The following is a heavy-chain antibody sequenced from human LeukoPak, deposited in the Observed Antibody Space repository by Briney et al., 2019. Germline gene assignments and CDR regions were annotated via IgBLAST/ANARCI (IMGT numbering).Heavy chain of an antibody. CDR1: GGSISSGGYY. D-gene: IGHD6-6*01. J-gene: IGHJ4*02. CDR2: IYHSGST. V-gene: IGHV4-30-2*01. Sequence: SETLSLTCTVSGGSISSGGYYWSWIRQPPGKGLEWIGYIYHSGSTYYNPSLKSRVTISVDRSKNQFSLKLSSVTAADTAVYYCARGPSLYYFDYWGQGTLVTVSS. CDR3: ARGPSLYYFDY.